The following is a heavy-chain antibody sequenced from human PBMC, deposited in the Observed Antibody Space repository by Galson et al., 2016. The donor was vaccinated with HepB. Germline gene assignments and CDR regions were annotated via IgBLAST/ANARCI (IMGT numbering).Heavy chain of an antibody. CDR2: IIPIFGTA. D-gene: IGHD4-17*01. V-gene: IGHV1-69*13. CDR3: ATVGGEHDYGDYNLMPVWAYFDP. CDR1: GGSFSSRA. Sequence: SVKVSCKASGGSFSSRAIGWVRQAPGHGLEWIGGIIPIFGTAEYTQKFQGKVTITADESTSTAYMELTNLRSEDTAVYSCATVGGEHDYGDYNLMPVWAYFDPWGQGTLVTVSS. J-gene: IGHJ5*02.